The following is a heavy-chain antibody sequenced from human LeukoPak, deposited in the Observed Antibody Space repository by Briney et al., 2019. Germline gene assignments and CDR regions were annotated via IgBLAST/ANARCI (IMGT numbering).Heavy chain of an antibody. CDR2: IYSGGST. CDR3: ARCITRHYYDSSGYYHYFDY. D-gene: IGHD3-22*01. J-gene: IGHJ4*02. V-gene: IGHV3-53*01. CDR1: GFTVSSNY. Sequence: GGSLRLSCAASGFTVSSNYMSWVRQAPGKGLEWVSVIYSGGSTYYADSVKGRFTISRDNSKYTLYLQMNSLRAEDTAVYYCARCITRHYYDSSGYYHYFDYWGQGTLVTVSS.